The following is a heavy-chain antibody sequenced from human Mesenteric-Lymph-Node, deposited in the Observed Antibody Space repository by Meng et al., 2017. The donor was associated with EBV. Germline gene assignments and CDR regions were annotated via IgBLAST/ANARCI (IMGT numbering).Heavy chain of an antibody. Sequence: QVQLQESGPGLVKPSDTLSLTCTVSGDSISSSSYYWAWTRQPPGKGLEWIGSFSYTGSTYYSPSLQSRVTTPLDTSKNQFSLILTSVTAADTAVYFCARHVFGGWYGGFFDLWGRGTLVTVSS. CDR3: ARHVFGGWYGGFFDL. V-gene: IGHV4-39*01. J-gene: IGHJ2*01. D-gene: IGHD6-19*01. CDR1: GDSISSSSYY. CDR2: FSYTGST.